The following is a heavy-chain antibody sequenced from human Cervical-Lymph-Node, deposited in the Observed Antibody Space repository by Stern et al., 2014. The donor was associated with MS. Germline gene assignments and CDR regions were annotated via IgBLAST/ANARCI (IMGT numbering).Heavy chain of an antibody. CDR1: GFTFSSYG. CDR3: ARGHIPYAYNYLFDY. CDR2: AWYDGSTA. V-gene: IGHV3-33*01. J-gene: IGHJ4*02. Sequence: VQLVESGGGVVQPGTSLRLSCAASGFTFSSYGMHWVRQAPGKGLEWVALAWYDGSTAYYTNSVKGRFTISRDNSKNTLSLQINSLTAEDTAVYYCARGHIPYAYNYLFDYWGQGTLVTVSS. D-gene: IGHD5-24*01.